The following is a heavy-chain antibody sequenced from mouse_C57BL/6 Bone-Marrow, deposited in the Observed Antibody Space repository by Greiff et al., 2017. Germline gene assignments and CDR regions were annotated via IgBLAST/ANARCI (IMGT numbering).Heavy chain of an antibody. J-gene: IGHJ4*01. CDR2: IDPANGNT. Sequence: EVQLQQSVAELVRPGASVKLSCTASGFNIKNTYMHWVKQRPEQGLEWIGRIDPANGNTKYAPKFQGKATITADPSSNTAYLQLSSLTSEDTAIYYCAKPYFYYAYDVLYYYAMDYWGQGTSVTVSS. CDR1: GFNIKNTY. CDR3: AKPYFYYAYDVLYYYAMDY. V-gene: IGHV14-3*01. D-gene: IGHD2-2*01.